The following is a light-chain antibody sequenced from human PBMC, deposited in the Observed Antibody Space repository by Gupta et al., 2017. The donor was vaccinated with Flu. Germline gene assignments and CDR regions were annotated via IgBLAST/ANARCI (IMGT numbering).Light chain of an antibody. V-gene: IGKV1-33*01. CDR2: DAS. Sequence: DIQMTQSPSSLSVSVGDRVTITCQASQDISNYLNWYQQKPGKAPKLLIYDASNLATRVPSRFSGSGSGTDFTFTISILQPEDITTYYCQQYDNLPYTFGQGTKLEIK. J-gene: IGKJ2*01. CDR1: QDISNY. CDR3: QQYDNLPYT.